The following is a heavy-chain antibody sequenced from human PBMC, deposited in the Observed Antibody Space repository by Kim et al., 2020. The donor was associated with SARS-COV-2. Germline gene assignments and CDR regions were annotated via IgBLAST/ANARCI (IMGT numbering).Heavy chain of an antibody. Sequence: SETLSLTCTVSGGSISSYYWSWIRQPPGKGLEWIGYIYYSGSTNYNPSLKSRVTISVDTSKNQFSLKLSSVTAADTAVYYCARRAQYSSGWYWFDPWGQGTLVTVSS. V-gene: IGHV4-59*08. CDR1: GGSISSYY. J-gene: IGHJ5*02. CDR2: IYYSGST. D-gene: IGHD6-19*01. CDR3: ARRAQYSSGWYWFDP.